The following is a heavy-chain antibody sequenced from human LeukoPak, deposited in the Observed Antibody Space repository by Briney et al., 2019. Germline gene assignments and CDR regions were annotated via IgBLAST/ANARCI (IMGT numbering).Heavy chain of an antibody. CDR3: AGFERGYSGYGVPWYFDY. CDR2: IYHSGST. CDR1: GYSISSGYY. J-gene: IGHJ4*02. Sequence: PSETLSLTCTVSGYSISSGYYWGWFRQPPGRGREGIGSIYHSGSTYYNPSLKSRVTISVDTSKNQFSLKLSSVTAADTAVYYCAGFERGYSGYGVPWYFDYWGQGTLVTVSS. D-gene: IGHD5-12*01. V-gene: IGHV4-38-2*02.